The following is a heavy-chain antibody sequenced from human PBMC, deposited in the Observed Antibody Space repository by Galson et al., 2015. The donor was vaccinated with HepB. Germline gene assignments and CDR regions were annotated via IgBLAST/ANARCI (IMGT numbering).Heavy chain of an antibody. D-gene: IGHD2-2*01. CDR3: ARDSLVGYQLLIQAGGGYFDY. Sequence: SVKVSCKASGGTFSSYAISWVRQAPGQGLEWMGGIIPIFGTANYAQKFQGRVTITADESTSTAYMELSSLRSEDTAVYYCARDSLVGYQLLIQAGGGYFDYWGQGTLVTVSS. J-gene: IGHJ4*02. V-gene: IGHV1-69*13. CDR1: GGTFSSYA. CDR2: IIPIFGTA.